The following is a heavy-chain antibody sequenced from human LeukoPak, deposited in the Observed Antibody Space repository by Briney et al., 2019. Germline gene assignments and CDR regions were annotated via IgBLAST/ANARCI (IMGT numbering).Heavy chain of an antibody. V-gene: IGHV4-39*07. J-gene: IGHJ4*02. D-gene: IGHD3-10*01. CDR3: ARDGLYYFGSGSYRGGFDY. Sequence: SETLSLTCTVSGGSISSSSYYWGWIRQPPGKGLEWIGSIYYSGSTYYNPSLESRVTISVDTSKSQFSLKLSSVTAADTAVYYCARDGLYYFGSGSYRGGFDYWGQGTLVTVSS. CDR2: IYYSGST. CDR1: GGSISSSSYY.